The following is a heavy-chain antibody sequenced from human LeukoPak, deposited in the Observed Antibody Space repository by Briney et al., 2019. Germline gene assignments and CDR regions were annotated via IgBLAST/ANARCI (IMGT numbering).Heavy chain of an antibody. CDR2: INPSGGST. CDR1: GYTFTGYG. V-gene: IGHV1-2*02. J-gene: IGHJ4*02. CDR3: ARGDLEWLLFLHGLVDY. D-gene: IGHD3-3*01. Sequence: ASVKVSCKASGYTFTGYGISWVRQAPGQGLEWMGIINPSGGSTSYAQKFQGRVTMTRDTSISTAYMELSRLRSDDTAVYYCARGDLEWLLFLHGLVDYWGQGTLVTVSS.